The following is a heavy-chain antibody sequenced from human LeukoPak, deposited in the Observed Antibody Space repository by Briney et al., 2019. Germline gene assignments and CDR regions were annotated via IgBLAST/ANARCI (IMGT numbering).Heavy chain of an antibody. CDR2: IIPIFGTA. V-gene: IGHV1-69*06. Sequence: SVKVSCKASGGTFSSYAISWVRQAPGQGLEWMGGIIPIFGTANYAQKFQGRVTITADKSTSTAYMELSSLRSEDTAVYYCARDSPDSSGWGAFDIWGQGTMVTVSS. CDR3: ARDSPDSSGWGAFDI. J-gene: IGHJ3*02. CDR1: GGTFSSYA. D-gene: IGHD3-22*01.